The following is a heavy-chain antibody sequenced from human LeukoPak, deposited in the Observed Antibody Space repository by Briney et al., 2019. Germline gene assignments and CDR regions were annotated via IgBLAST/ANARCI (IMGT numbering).Heavy chain of an antibody. J-gene: IGHJ3*02. CDR1: GSTFSSNW. CDR2: IKQDGSEK. CDR3: ARDPYNTGGYAAFDI. D-gene: IGHD3-22*01. V-gene: IGHV3-7*01. Sequence: GGSLRLSCAASGSTFSSNWMTWVRQAPGKGLEWVANIKQDGSEKQYVDSVKGRFTISRDNAKNSLYLQMNSLRVEDTAVYYCARDPYNTGGYAAFDIWGQGTMVTVSS.